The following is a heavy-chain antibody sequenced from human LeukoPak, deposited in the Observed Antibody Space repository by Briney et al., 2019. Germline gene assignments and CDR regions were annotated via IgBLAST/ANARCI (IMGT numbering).Heavy chain of an antibody. D-gene: IGHD4-11*01. Sequence: GGSLRLSCAASGFTSISYWMHWVRQAPGKGLVWVSRINTDGSTTNYADSVKGRFTIYRDNAKNTLSLRMNSLRADDTAVYFCSREDYDNWGQGTLVTVSS. V-gene: IGHV3-74*01. CDR1: GFTSISYW. CDR2: INTDGSTT. CDR3: SREDYDN. J-gene: IGHJ4*02.